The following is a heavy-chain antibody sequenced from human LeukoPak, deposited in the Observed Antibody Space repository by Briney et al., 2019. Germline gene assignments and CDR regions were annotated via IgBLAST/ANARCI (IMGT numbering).Heavy chain of an antibody. Sequence: SETLSLTCTVSGGSISSYYWSWIRQPPGKGLEWIGYIYYSGSTNYTPSPKSRVTISVDTSKNQFSLKLSSVTAADTAVYYCASSFGNYALDYWGQGTLVTVSS. D-gene: IGHD3-10*01. V-gene: IGHV4-59*01. CDR2: IYYSGST. CDR1: GGSISSYY. CDR3: ASSFGNYALDY. J-gene: IGHJ4*02.